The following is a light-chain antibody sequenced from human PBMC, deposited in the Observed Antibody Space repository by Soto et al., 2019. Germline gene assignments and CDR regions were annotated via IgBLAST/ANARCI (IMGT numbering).Light chain of an antibody. V-gene: IGLV2-14*01. CDR3: SSYTSSSTVV. CDR1: SSDVGGYNY. Sequence: QSALTQPASVSGSPGQSITISCTGTSSDVGGYNYVSWYQQHPGKAPKLMIYDVSNRPSGVSNRFSGSKCGNTASLTISGLQAEDVADYYCSSYTSSSTVVFRGGTKLTGL. CDR2: DVS. J-gene: IGLJ2*01.